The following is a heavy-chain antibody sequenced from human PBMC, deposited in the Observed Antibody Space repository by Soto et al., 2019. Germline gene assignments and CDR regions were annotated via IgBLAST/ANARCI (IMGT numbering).Heavy chain of an antibody. CDR1: GGTFSSYA. D-gene: IGHD3-9*01. V-gene: IGHV1-69*06. CDR2: IIPIFGTA. J-gene: IGHJ3*02. CDR3: ARVLRYFDWPQEGRGAFDI. Sequence: QVQLVQSGAEVKKPGSSVKVSCKASGGTFSSYAISWVRQAPGQGLEWMGGIIPIFGTANYAQKFQGRVTITADKSTSTAYMELSSLRSEDTAVYYCARVLRYFDWPQEGRGAFDIWGQGTMVTVSS.